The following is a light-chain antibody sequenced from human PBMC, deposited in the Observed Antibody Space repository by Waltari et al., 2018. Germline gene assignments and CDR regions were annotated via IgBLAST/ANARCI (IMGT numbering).Light chain of an antibody. V-gene: IGKV3-20*01. CDR3: QHHVRLPAT. CDR2: GAY. J-gene: IGKJ1*01. Sequence: IVLTQSPGTLSLSPGERATPSCRASQSVNTYLAWYQQKPGQAPRLLIYGAYTRAAGIPDRFSGSGFGTDFSLTISRLEAEDFAVYYCQHHVRLPATFGQGTKVEIK. CDR1: QSVNTY.